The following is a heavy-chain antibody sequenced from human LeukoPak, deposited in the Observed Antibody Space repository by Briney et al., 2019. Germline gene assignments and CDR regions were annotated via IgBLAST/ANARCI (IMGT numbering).Heavy chain of an antibody. V-gene: IGHV3-30*18. J-gene: IGHJ4*02. CDR3: AKEKLPSVFSFLTHY. CDR2: ISYGGPNI. D-gene: IGHD2-8*01. Sequence: PGGSLTLSCAPSGFTFNSYGMHWVRQAPGRGLECVAVISYGGPNIYYRLPVRGRFTISRAYSKSTLYLEMHSLRPEDTAVFYCAKEKLPSVFSFLTHYWGQGPLVSVST. CDR1: GFTFNSYG.